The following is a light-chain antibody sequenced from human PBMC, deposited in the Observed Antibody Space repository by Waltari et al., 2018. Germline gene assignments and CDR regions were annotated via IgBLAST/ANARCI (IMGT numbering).Light chain of an antibody. CDR3: QVWHRNTVI. V-gene: IGLV3-1*01. J-gene: IGLJ2*01. Sequence: SYELTQPPSVSVSPGQTASVTCFGDELDPEYTSWYQHKPGQSPVLTIYQDSKRPSGTPARFSGSKSGNTATLTISGTQAVDEAAYYCQVWHRNTVIFGGGTELTVL. CDR1: ELDPEY. CDR2: QDS.